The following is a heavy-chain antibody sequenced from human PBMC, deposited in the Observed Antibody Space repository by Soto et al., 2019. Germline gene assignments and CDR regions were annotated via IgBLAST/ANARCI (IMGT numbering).Heavy chain of an antibody. CDR3: ARGGGYSYHLYGMDV. Sequence: SETLSLTCAVYDRSFSGYYWIWIRQPLGKGLEWIGEIEHNGNTNYNPSFTSRATISLDTSKNQFSLKLSSVTAADTALYYCARGGGYSYHLYGMDVWAKGPRSPSP. D-gene: IGHD5-18*01. CDR2: IEHNGNT. CDR1: DRSFSGYY. V-gene: IGHV4-34*01. J-gene: IGHJ6*02.